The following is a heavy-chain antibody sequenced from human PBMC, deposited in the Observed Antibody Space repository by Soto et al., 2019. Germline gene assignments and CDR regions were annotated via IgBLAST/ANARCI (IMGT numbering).Heavy chain of an antibody. CDR1: GGSISSGVYY. D-gene: IGHD2-15*01. J-gene: IGHJ4*02. V-gene: IGHV4-30-4*01. CDR2: IYYSGST. Sequence: PSETLSLTCTASGGSISSGVYYWSLIRQPPGKGLEWIGYIYYSGSTYYNPSLKSRVTISVDTSKNQFSLKLSSVTAADTAVYYCARAPEDCSGGSCYTFDYWGQGTLVTVSS. CDR3: ARAPEDCSGGSCYTFDY.